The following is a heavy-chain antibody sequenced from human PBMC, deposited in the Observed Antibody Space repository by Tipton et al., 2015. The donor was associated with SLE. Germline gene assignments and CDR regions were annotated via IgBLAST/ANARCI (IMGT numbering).Heavy chain of an antibody. D-gene: IGHD3-16*01. Sequence: TLSLTCTVSGVSLSSHYWSWIRQSPGKGLEWIGYIHYSGTTNYNPSLRGRVTVSVDTSKNHFSLKLTSVTAADTAVYFCARGVKGANYFDYWGPGTWVTVSS. CDR1: GVSLSSHY. CDR2: IHYSGTT. J-gene: IGHJ4*02. V-gene: IGHV4-59*08. CDR3: ARGVKGANYFDY.